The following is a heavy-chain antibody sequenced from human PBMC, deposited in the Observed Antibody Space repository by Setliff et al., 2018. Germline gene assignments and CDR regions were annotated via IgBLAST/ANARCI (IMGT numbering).Heavy chain of an antibody. CDR1: GYSFTSYW. CDR3: VRQPRGDWPFYFDH. CDR2: IYPGDSDT. V-gene: IGHV5-51*01. D-gene: IGHD2-21*01. Sequence: GEALKISCKGSGYSFTSYWIGWVRQVPGKGLEWMGIIYPGDSDTRYSPSFQGQVTISADKSISTAYLQCRSLKASDTAVYYCVRQPRGDWPFYFDHWGQGTLVTVSS. J-gene: IGHJ4*02.